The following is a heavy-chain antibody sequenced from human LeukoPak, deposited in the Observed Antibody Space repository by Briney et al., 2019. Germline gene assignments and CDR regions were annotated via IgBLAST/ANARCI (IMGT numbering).Heavy chain of an antibody. CDR1: GFTFSSYG. Sequence: GGSLRLSCAASGFTFSSYGMHWVRQAPGKGLEWVAVISYDGSNKYYADSVKGRFTISRDNSKNTLYLQMNSLRAEDTAVYYCANWEPFSDYWGQGTLVTVSS. J-gene: IGHJ4*02. CDR2: ISYDGSNK. CDR3: ANWEPFSDY. D-gene: IGHD1-26*01. V-gene: IGHV3-30*18.